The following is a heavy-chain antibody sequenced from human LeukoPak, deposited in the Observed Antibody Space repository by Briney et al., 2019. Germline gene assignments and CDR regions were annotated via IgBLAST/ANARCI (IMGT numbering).Heavy chain of an antibody. V-gene: IGHV4-34*01. CDR1: GGSFSGYY. CDR2: INHSGST. J-gene: IGHJ4*02. Sequence: SETLSLTCAVYGGSFSGYYWSWIRQPPGKGLEWIGEINHSGSTNYNPSLKGRVTISVDTSKNQLSLKLSSVTAADTAVYYCARGSPGNLFDYWGQGTLVTVSS. CDR3: ARGSPGNLFDY.